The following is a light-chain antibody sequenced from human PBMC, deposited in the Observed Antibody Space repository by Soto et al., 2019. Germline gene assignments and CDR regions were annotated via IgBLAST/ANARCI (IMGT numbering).Light chain of an antibody. CDR2: DAS. CDR3: QQYYSYWT. Sequence: DIQMTQSPSTLSASVGDTVTVNCRASQSISSWLAWYQQKPGKAPKLLIFDASTLENGVPARFSGSRSGPEFSLTISSLQPDDFATYYCQQYYSYWTFCQGTKVDNK. CDR1: QSISSW. V-gene: IGKV1-5*01. J-gene: IGKJ1*01.